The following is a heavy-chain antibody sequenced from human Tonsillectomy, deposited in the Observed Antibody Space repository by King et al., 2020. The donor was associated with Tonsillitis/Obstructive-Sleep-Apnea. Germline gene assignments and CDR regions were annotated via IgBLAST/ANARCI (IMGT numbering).Heavy chain of an antibody. CDR3: ASEYSSTSRFDY. CDR2: ISPNGDFT. J-gene: IGHJ4*02. V-gene: IGHV1-46*01. Sequence: VQLVESEAEVKKPGASVKVSCKASGYTSSSFYIHWVRQAPGQGLEWMGVISPNGDFTSYAQRFQGRVTVTRDTSTSTIYMELTSLRSEDSAMYHCASEYSSTSRFDYWGQGILVTVSS. D-gene: IGHD6-6*01. CDR1: GYTSSSFY.